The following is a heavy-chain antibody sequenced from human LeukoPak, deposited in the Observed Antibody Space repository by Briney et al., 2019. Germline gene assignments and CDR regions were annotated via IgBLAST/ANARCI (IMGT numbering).Heavy chain of an antibody. V-gene: IGHV4-59*11. D-gene: IGHD1-1*01. CDR1: GVSISSHY. Sequence: PSETLSLTCSVSGVSISSHYWSWIRQSPGKGLEWIGYISYIGSTNYNPSLKSRVTISVDTSKNQLSLKLSSVTAADTAVYYCARVTDWNDFDYWGQGTLVTVSS. J-gene: IGHJ4*02. CDR3: ARVTDWNDFDY. CDR2: ISYIGST.